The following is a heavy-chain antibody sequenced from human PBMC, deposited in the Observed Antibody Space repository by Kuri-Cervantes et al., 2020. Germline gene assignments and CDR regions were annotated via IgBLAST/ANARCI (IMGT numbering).Heavy chain of an antibody. V-gene: IGHV3-23*01. CDR1: GFTFSSYA. Sequence: GESLKISCAASGFTFSSYAMSWVRQAPGKGLEWVSAISGSGGSTYYADSVKGRFTISRDNAKNSLYLQTNSLRAEDTAVYYCARVRNNWNYRGRGPRGHLPYYFDYWGQGTLVTVSS. CDR2: ISGSGGST. CDR3: ARVRNNWNYRGRGPRGHLPYYFDY. J-gene: IGHJ4*02. D-gene: IGHD1-7*01.